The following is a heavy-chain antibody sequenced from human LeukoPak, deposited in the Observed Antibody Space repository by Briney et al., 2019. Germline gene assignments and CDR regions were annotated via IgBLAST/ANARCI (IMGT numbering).Heavy chain of an antibody. CDR2: IIPTLGIA. D-gene: IGHD2-2*01. Sequence: SVKVSCKASGGTFSSYTISWVRQAPGQGLEWMGRIIPTLGIANYAQKFQGRVTITADKSTSTAYMELSSLRSEDTAVYYCARVGGYCSSTSCLQNWFDPWGQGTLVTVSS. CDR3: ARVGGYCSSTSCLQNWFDP. CDR1: GGTFSSYT. V-gene: IGHV1-69*02. J-gene: IGHJ5*02.